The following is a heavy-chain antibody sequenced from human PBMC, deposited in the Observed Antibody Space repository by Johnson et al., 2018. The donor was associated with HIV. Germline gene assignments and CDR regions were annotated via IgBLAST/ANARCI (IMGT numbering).Heavy chain of an antibody. CDR2: ISYDGSNK. Sequence: QVQLVESGGGVVQPGRSLRLSCAASGFTFSSYAMHWVRQAPGKGLEWVAVISYDGSNKYYADSVKGRFTIYRDNYQKTLYLQMNSLRAEDTAVYYCARDPYYDFWRGYSAAVNGAFDIWGQGTMVTVSS. CDR1: GFTFSSYA. V-gene: IGHV3-30*04. CDR3: ARDPYYDFWRGYSAAVNGAFDI. J-gene: IGHJ3*02. D-gene: IGHD3-3*01.